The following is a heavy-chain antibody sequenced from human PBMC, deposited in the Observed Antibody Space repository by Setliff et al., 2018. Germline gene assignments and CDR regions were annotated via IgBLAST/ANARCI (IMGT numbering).Heavy chain of an antibody. V-gene: IGHV4-39*07. D-gene: IGHD3-16*02. Sequence: PSETLSLTCTVSGGSISSSSYYWGWIRQPPEKGLEWIGSIYYRGSTYYNPSLKSRVTISIDTSKNQFSLKLSSVTAADTAVYYCARDLYDYVWGTYRYHDAFDIWGQGTMVTVSS. J-gene: IGHJ3*02. CDR2: IYYRGST. CDR1: GGSISSSSYY. CDR3: ARDLYDYVWGTYRYHDAFDI.